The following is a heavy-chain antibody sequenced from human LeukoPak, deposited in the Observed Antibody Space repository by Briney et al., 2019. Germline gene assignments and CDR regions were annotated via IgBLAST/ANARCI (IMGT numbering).Heavy chain of an antibody. J-gene: IGHJ4*02. D-gene: IGHD6-19*01. CDR3: ARDRRGSGWPGGFDY. CDR1: GFTFSSYG. V-gene: IGHV3-23*01. CDR2: ISGSGGST. Sequence: PGGSLRLSCAASGFTFSSYGMSWVRQAPGMGLEWVSAISGSGGSTYYADSVRGRFTISRDNSKNTLYLQMNSLRAEDTAVYYCARDRRGSGWPGGFDYWGQGTLVTVSS.